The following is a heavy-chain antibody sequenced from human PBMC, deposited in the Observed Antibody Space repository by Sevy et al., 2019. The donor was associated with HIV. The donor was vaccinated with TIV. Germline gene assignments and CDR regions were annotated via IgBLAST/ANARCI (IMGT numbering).Heavy chain of an antibody. CDR2: IIPIFGTA. Sequence: ASVKVSCKASGGTFSSYAISWVRQAPGQGLEWMGGIIPIFGTANYAQKFQGRVTITADESTSTAYMELSSLRSEDTAVYYYAREYDSSGYYLAFDIWGQGTMVTVSS. CDR1: GGTFSSYA. D-gene: IGHD3-22*01. J-gene: IGHJ3*02. V-gene: IGHV1-69*13. CDR3: AREYDSSGYYLAFDI.